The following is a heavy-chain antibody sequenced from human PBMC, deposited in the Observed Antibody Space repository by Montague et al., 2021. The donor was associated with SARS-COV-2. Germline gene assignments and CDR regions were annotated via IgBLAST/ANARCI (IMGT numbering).Heavy chain of an antibody. V-gene: IGHV4-39*01. J-gene: IGHJ3*02. CDR3: ARLESTRGVIIRGAFHI. CDR1: GDSINNSRYY. CDR2: IYYSGSA. Sequence: SETLSLTCSVSGDSINNSRYYWGWIRQPPGKGLGWIGTIYYSGSAYYNPSLKSRVTISVDTSKDQFSLKLNSVTATDTAVYYCARLESTRGVIIRGAFHIWGQGTKVTVSS. D-gene: IGHD3-10*01.